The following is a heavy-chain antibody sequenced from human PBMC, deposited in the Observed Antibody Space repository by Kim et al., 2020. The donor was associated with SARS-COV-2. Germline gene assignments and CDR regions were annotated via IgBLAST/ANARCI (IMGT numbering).Heavy chain of an antibody. Sequence: GGSLRLSCAASGFTFDDYAMHWVRQAPGKGLEWVSLISGDGGSTYYADSVKGRFTISRDNSKNSLYLQMNSLRTEDTALYYCAKARFGFGELLGFDPWGQGTLVTVSS. CDR3: AKARFGFGELLGFDP. CDR1: GFTFDDYA. J-gene: IGHJ5*02. CDR2: ISGDGGST. D-gene: IGHD3-10*01. V-gene: IGHV3-43*02.